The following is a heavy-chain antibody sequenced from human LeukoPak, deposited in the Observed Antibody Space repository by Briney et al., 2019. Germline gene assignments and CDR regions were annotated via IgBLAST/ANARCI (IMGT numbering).Heavy chain of an antibody. J-gene: IGHJ3*02. D-gene: IGHD3-9*01. CDR1: GYSFTSYW. Sequence: GESLKISCKGSGYSFTSYWIGWVRQMPGKGLEWMGIIYPGDSDTRYSPSFQGQVTISADKSISTAYLQWSSLKASDTAMYYCARHLLHYDILTGPENAFDIWGQGTMVTVSS. CDR2: IYPGDSDT. CDR3: ARHLLHYDILTGPENAFDI. V-gene: IGHV5-51*01.